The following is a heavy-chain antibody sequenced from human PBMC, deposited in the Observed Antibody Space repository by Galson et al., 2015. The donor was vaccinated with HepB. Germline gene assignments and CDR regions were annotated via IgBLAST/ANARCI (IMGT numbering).Heavy chain of an antibody. CDR2: LCLGYNIM. Sequence: SLRLSCAASGFSFSDFCMSWIRQAPGKGLEWISYLCLGYNIMKYADSVKGRFTISRDNVKNSLYLQMNFLRAEDTAVYYCARATLGWIDPWGRGTLVTVSS. CDR3: ARATLGWIDP. J-gene: IGHJ5*02. D-gene: IGHD2/OR15-2a*01. V-gene: IGHV3-11*01. CDR1: GFSFSDFC.